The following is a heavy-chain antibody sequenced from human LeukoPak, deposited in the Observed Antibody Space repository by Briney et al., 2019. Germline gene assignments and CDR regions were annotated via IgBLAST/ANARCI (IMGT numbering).Heavy chain of an antibody. CDR1: GGSISSSSYY. D-gene: IGHD6-13*01. J-gene: IGHJ4*02. CDR3: ASLKRSWYLHSSSQTIDY. CDR2: IYYSEST. V-gene: IGHV4-39*01. Sequence: SETLSLTCTVSGGSISSSSYYWGWIRQPPGKGLEWIGSIYYSESTYYNPSLKSRVTISVDTSKNQFSLKLSSVTAADTAVYYCASLKRSWYLHSSSQTIDYWGQGTLVTVSS.